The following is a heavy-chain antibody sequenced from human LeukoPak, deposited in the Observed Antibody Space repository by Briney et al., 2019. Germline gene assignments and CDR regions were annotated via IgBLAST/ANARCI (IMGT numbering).Heavy chain of an antibody. J-gene: IGHJ4*02. V-gene: IGHV3-9*01. CDR3: AKVRTGHYFDY. CDR1: GFTFDDYA. D-gene: IGHD1-1*01. CDR2: ISWNSGSI. Sequence: GGSLRLSCAASGFTFDDYAMHWVRQAPGKGLEWVSGISWNSGSIGYADSVKGRFTISRDNSNNTLFLQMNSLRAEDTAVYYCAKVRTGHYFDYWGQGTLVTVSS.